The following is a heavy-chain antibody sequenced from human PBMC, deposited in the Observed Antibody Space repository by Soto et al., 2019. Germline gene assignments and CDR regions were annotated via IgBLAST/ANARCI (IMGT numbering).Heavy chain of an antibody. CDR2: IYYSGST. D-gene: IGHD5-12*01. CDR3: ARGSGRSGYDGWPKGYYYYYYMDV. Sequence: SETLSLTCTVSGGSISSYYWSWIRQPPGKGLEWIGYIYYSGSTNYNPSLKSRVTISVDTSKNQFSLKLSSVTAADTAVYYCARGSGRSGYDGWPKGYYYYYYMDVWGKGTTVTVSS. CDR1: GGSISSYY. J-gene: IGHJ6*03. V-gene: IGHV4-59*01.